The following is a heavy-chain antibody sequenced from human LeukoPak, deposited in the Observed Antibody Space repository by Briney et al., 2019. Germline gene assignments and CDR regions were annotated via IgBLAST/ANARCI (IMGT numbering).Heavy chain of an antibody. Sequence: SVKVSCKASGGTFISYAISWVRQAPGQGLEWMGGIIPIFGTANYAQKFQGRVTITADESTSTAYMELSSLRSEDTAVYYCARGSYGGNSADYYYYGMDVWGQGTTVTVSS. J-gene: IGHJ6*02. CDR1: GGTFISYA. V-gene: IGHV1-69*13. CDR3: ARGSYGGNSADYYYYGMDV. CDR2: IIPIFGTA. D-gene: IGHD4-23*01.